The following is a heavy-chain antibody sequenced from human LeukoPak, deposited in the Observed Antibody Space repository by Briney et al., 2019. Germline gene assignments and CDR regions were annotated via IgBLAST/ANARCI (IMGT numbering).Heavy chain of an antibody. D-gene: IGHD1-7*01. CDR3: ARGGLGTTGFDY. V-gene: IGHV4-30-2*01. CDR1: GGSISSGGYP. Sequence: SQTLSLTCAVSGGSISSGGYPWSWIRQPPGKGLEWIGYIYHSGSTYYNPSLKSRVTISVDRSKNQFSLKLSSVTAADTAVYYCARGGLGTTGFDYWGQGTLVTVSS. J-gene: IGHJ4*02. CDR2: IYHSGST.